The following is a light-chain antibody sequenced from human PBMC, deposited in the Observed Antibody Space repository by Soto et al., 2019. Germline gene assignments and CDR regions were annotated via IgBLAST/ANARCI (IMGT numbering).Light chain of an antibody. V-gene: IGKV3-15*01. CDR2: DAS. J-gene: IGKJ2*01. CDR3: QQYDIWPPYT. Sequence: EIVLTQSPGTLSLSPGERATLSCRPSQSISSNLAWYQQRPGQAPRLLIYDASTRATGIPPRFSGGGSGTEFTVTISSLQSEDFAIYYCQQYDIWPPYTFGQGTKVDIK. CDR1: QSISSN.